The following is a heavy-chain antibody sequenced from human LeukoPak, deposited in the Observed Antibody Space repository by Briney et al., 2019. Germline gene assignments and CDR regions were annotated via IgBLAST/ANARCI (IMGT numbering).Heavy chain of an antibody. D-gene: IGHD3-22*01. CDR1: GYSFTSYW. CDR2: IYPGDSDT. CDR3: ARRGYYDSSGYPNPFDY. Sequence: GESLKISCTGSGYSFTSYWIGWVRQMPGKGLEWMGIIYPGDSDTRYSPSFQGQVTISADKSISTAYLQWSSLKASDTAMYYCARRGYYDSSGYPNPFDYWGQGTLVTVSS. V-gene: IGHV5-51*01. J-gene: IGHJ4*02.